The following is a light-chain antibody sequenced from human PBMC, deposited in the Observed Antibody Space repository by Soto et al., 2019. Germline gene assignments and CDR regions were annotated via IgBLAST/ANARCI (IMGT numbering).Light chain of an antibody. V-gene: IGLV2-18*02. CDR1: SFDIGSYDR. CDR2: EVT. Sequence: QSALTQPPSVSGSPGQSVTISCTGTSFDIGSYDRVSWYQQSPRTAPKLIIYEVTIRASGVPDRFSGSKSGNTASLTISGLQAEDEADYYCTSYTTASTPIFGGGTKLTVL. J-gene: IGLJ2*01. CDR3: TSYTTASTPI.